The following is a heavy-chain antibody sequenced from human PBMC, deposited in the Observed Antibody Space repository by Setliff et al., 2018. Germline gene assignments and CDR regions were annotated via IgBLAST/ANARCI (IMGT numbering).Heavy chain of an antibody. CDR2: IKQDGSEK. Sequence: GGSLRLSCAASGFTFSNHWMTWVRQAPGKGLEWVANIKQDGSEKYYVDSVKGRFIISRDNAKNSLYLQMNSLRDEDTAVYYCARERVGRYYYYHMDVWGKGTTGTVSS. D-gene: IGHD1-26*01. J-gene: IGHJ6*03. CDR1: GFTFSNHW. V-gene: IGHV3-7*03. CDR3: ARERVGRYYYYHMDV.